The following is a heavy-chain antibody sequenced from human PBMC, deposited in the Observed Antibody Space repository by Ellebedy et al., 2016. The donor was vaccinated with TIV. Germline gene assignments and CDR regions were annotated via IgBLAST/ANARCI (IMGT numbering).Heavy chain of an antibody. CDR1: GGSISSYY. CDR2: IYTSGST. Sequence: GSLRLXCTVSGGSISSYYWSWIRQPAGKGLEWIGRIYTSGSTNYNPSLKSRVTMSVDTSKNQFSLKLSSVTAADTAVYYCARVWDFWSGSYYMDVWGKGTTVTVSS. D-gene: IGHD3-3*01. CDR3: ARVWDFWSGSYYMDV. J-gene: IGHJ6*03. V-gene: IGHV4-4*07.